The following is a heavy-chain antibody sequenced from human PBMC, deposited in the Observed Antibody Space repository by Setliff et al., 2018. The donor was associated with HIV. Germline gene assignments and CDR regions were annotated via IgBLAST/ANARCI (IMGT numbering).Heavy chain of an antibody. J-gene: IGHJ4*02. CDR3: SVYSSGWHRDSDY. D-gene: IGHD6-19*01. CDR2: VRRKSSGGTT. CDR1: GFTVSDDY. V-gene: IGHV3-49*04. Sequence: PGGSLRLSCAASGFTVSDDYMSWVRQAPGKGLEWVGFVRRKSSGGTTEYAASVKGRFTISRDDSKSIAYLQMSSLKTEDTAMYYCSVYSSGWHRDSDYWGQGTLVTVSS.